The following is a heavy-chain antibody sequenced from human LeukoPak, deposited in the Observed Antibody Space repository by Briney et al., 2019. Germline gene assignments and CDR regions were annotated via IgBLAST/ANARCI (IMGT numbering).Heavy chain of an antibody. CDR1: GFTFSSYG. Sequence: PGGSLRLSCAASGFTFSSYGMHWVRQAPGKGLEWVAVIWYDGSNKYYADSVKGRFTISRDNSKNTLYLQMNSLRAEDTAVYYCARSGYSYGYGYYYYGTDVWGQGTTVTVSS. V-gene: IGHV3-33*01. CDR3: ARSGYSYGYGYYYYGTDV. CDR2: IWYDGSNK. J-gene: IGHJ6*02. D-gene: IGHD5-18*01.